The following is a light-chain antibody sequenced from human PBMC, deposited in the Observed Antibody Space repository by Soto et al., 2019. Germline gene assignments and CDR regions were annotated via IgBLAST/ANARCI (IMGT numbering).Light chain of an antibody. V-gene: IGKV3-20*01. CDR1: QSVSSSH. Sequence: EIVLTQSPGTLSLSPGERATLSCRASQSVSSSHLAWYQQKPGQAPMLLIYSASSRATGIPDRFSGSGSGTDFTLTISRLEPEDFAVYYCQRYGGFGQGTKVDIK. J-gene: IGKJ1*01. CDR2: SAS. CDR3: QRYGG.